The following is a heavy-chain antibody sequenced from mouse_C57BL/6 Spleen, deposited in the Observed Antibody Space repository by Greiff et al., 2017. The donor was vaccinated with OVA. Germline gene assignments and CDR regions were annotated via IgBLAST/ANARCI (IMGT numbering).Heavy chain of an antibody. CDR2: ISYDGST. CDR1: GYSITSGYY. CDR3: ASHYDYDEGFAY. J-gene: IGHJ3*01. V-gene: IGHV3-6*01. Sequence: VQLKESGPGLVKPSQSLSLTCSVTGYSITSGYYWNWIRQFPGNKLEWMGYISYDGSTNYNPSLKNRISITRDTSKNQFFLKLNSVTTEDTATYYCASHYDYDEGFAYWGQGTLVTVSA. D-gene: IGHD2-4*01.